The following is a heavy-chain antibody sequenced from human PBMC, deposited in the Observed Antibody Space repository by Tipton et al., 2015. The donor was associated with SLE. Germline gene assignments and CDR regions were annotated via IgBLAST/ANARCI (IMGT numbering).Heavy chain of an antibody. CDR1: GGSITSTNYY. D-gene: IGHD2-8*01. Sequence: TLSLTCTVSGGSITSTNYYCDWIRQPPGKGPEWIGRITNNGNTYYIPSLQSRVTMSVDTSKNHFSLKLSSVTAADTAVYYCARHDTNYGRNWFDPWGQGTLVTVSS. CDR2: ITNNGNT. CDR3: ARHDTNYGRNWFDP. J-gene: IGHJ5*02. V-gene: IGHV4-39*01.